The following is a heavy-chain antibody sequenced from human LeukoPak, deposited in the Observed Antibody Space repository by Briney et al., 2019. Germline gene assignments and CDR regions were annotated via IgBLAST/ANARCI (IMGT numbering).Heavy chain of an antibody. V-gene: IGHV3-23*01. CDR2: INGGGDIT. Sequence: GGSLRLSCAASGFTFSSYAMTWVRQAPGKGLEWVSSINGGGDITYYAESVKGRFTVSRDNSKNALFLQMNSLRAEDTAVFYCAKRYGDSTGWFFDFWGQGSLVTVSS. D-gene: IGHD6-13*01. CDR1: GFTFSSYA. J-gene: IGHJ4*02. CDR3: AKRYGDSTGWFFDF.